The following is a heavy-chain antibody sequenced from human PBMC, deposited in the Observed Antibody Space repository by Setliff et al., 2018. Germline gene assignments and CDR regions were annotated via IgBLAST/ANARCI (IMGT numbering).Heavy chain of an antibody. Sequence: GGSLRLSCAASGFTFSTYWMSWVRQAPGKGLEWVANIKEDGSEKYYVDSVTGRFTVSRDNAKNSLYLQMSSLRAEDTAVYYCARWTARAVDYWGQGTLVTVSS. CDR1: GFTFSTYW. D-gene: IGHD6-6*01. CDR2: IKEDGSEK. CDR3: ARWTARAVDY. J-gene: IGHJ4*02. V-gene: IGHV3-7*03.